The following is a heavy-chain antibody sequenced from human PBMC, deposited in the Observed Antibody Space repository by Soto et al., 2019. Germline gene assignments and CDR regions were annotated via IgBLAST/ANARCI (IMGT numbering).Heavy chain of an antibody. CDR3: AKDHAEVAIAVAGQLDY. D-gene: IGHD6-19*01. CDR1: GFTFSSYG. V-gene: IGHV3-30*18. CDR2: ISYDGSNK. Sequence: QVQLVESGGGVVQPGRSPRLSCAASGFTFSSYGMHWVRQAPGKGLEWVAVISYDGSNKYYADSVKGRFTISRDNSKNTLYLQMNSLRAEDTAVFYCAKDHAEVAIAVAGQLDYWGQGTLVTVSS. J-gene: IGHJ4*02.